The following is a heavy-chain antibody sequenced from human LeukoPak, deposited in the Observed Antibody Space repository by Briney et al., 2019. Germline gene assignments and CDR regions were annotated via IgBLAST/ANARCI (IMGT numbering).Heavy chain of an antibody. V-gene: IGHV4-39*07. D-gene: IGHD6-19*01. J-gene: IGHJ4*02. Sequence: PSETLSLTCTVSGGSITSNSYYWGWIRQPPGKGLEWIGSITYSGSTYYNPSLKRRVTISIDTSKNQFSLKLSSVTAADTAVYYCASSGWYQVVVYWGQGTLVTVSS. CDR2: ITYSGST. CDR3: ASSGWYQVVVY. CDR1: GGSITSNSYY.